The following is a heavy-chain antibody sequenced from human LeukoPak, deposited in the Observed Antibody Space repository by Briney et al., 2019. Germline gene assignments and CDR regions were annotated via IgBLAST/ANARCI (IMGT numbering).Heavy chain of an antibody. D-gene: IGHD2-8*01. CDR1: GGSTSSGNYY. V-gene: IGHV4-39*02. Sequence: PSETLSLTCTVSGGSTSSGNYYWGWIRQPPGKGLAWIGSIYYSGSTYYNPSLRSRVTISVDTSKNQFSLKLSSVTAADTAVYYCAREYCTNGVCGNFDYWGQGALVTVSS. CDR3: AREYCTNGVCGNFDY. CDR2: IYYSGST. J-gene: IGHJ4*02.